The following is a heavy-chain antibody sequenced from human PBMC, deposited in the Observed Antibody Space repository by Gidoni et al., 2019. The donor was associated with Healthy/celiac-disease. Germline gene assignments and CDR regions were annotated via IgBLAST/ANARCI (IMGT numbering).Heavy chain of an antibody. Sequence: QVQLQESGPGLVKPSETLSLTCTVSGGSISRYYWSWIRQPPGKGLEWIGYIYYSGSPNDNPYHKSRVSMSVGTSKNQFSMKLSSVTAADTAGYYCARANYYDSSGYFPGFDYWGQGTLVTVSS. CDR3: ARANYYDSSGYFPGFDY. CDR1: GGSISRYY. CDR2: IYYSGSP. D-gene: IGHD3-22*01. V-gene: IGHV4-59*01. J-gene: IGHJ4*02.